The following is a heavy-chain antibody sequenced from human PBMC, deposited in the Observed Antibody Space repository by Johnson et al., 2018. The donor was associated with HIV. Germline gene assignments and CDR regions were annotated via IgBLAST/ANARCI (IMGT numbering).Heavy chain of an antibody. Sequence: VQLVESGGSLVLPVGSLRLSCAASGFTFSNYAMSWVRQAPWKGLEWVSTINNSGGSTYYADFVKGRFTTSRDNSKNTLSLLMNSLRAEDAAVYYCAKVLVERSWISDDAFDIWDQGTMVTVSS. J-gene: IGHJ3*02. D-gene: IGHD3-10*01. CDR1: GFTFSNYA. CDR3: AKVLVERSWISDDAFDI. V-gene: IGHV3-23*04. CDR2: INNSGGST.